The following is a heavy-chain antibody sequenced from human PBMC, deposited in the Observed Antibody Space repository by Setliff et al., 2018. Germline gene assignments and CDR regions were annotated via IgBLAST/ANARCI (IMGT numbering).Heavy chain of an antibody. CDR1: GYSFTDYW. J-gene: IGHJ4*02. V-gene: IGHV5-51*01. CDR2: IYPSNSNI. Sequence: LKISCKASGYSFTDYWIAWVRQMPGKGLEWMGIIYPSNSNIKYSPSFEAQITFSVDKSITTAYLQWSSLKASDTAIYYCARHRVGNSGYAIPILDFWGQCALVTVSS. CDR3: ARHRVGNSGYAIPILDF. D-gene: IGHD5-12*01.